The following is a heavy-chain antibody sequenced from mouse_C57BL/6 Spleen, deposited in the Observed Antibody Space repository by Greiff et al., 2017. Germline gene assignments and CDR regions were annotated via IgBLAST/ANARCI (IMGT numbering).Heavy chain of an antibody. CDR1: GFTFSDYG. J-gene: IGHJ1*03. V-gene: IGHV5-15*04. CDR2: ISNLAYSI. CDR3: ARPYYYGSSWYFDV. Sequence: EVMLVESGGGLVQPGGSLKLSCAASGFTFSDYGMAWVRQAPRKGPEWVAFISNLAYSIYYAGTVTGRFTISRENAKNTLYLEMSGLRSEDTAMYYCARPYYYGSSWYFDVWGTGTTVTVSS. D-gene: IGHD1-1*01.